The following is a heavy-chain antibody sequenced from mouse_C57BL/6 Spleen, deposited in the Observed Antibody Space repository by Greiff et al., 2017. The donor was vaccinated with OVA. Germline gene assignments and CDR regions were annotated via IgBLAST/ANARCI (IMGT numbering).Heavy chain of an antibody. CDR3: ARAEGLNWAMDY. J-gene: IGHJ4*01. V-gene: IGHV1-55*01. CDR2: IYPGSGST. Sequence: QVQLQQPGAELVKPGASVKMSCKASGYTFTSYWITWVKQRPGQGLEWIGDIYPGSGSTNYNEQFKSKATLTVDTSSSTAYMQLCSLTFEYSAVYYCARAEGLNWAMDYWGQGTSVTVSS. D-gene: IGHD4-1*02. CDR1: GYTFTSYW.